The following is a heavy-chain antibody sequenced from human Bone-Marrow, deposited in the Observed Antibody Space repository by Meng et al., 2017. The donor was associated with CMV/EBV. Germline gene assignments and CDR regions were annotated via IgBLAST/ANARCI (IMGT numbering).Heavy chain of an antibody. CDR2: IYRGVST. J-gene: IGHJ4*02. D-gene: IGHD5-18*01. V-gene: IGHV3-53*01. CDR1: GFTFSSYW. Sequence: GGSLRLSCAASGFTFSSYWMSWVRQAPGKGLECVSVIYRGVSTFYADSVKGRFTISRDDSKNTLHLQMNSLRAEDSAVYFCATASGYTYGIDFWGQGTPVTVSS. CDR3: ATASGYTYGIDF.